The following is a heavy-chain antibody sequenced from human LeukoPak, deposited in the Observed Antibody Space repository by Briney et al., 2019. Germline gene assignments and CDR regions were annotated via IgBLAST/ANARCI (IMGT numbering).Heavy chain of an antibody. CDR3: ARGRLGVYQLSARFFRH. CDR1: GYSISNGYY. Sequence: SETLSLTCTVSGYSISNGYYWGWIRQPPGKGLEWIGSIYHTENTYYNLSLKSRVTISIDTSRNQFSLKLTSVTAADTAVYYCARGRLGVYQLSARFFRHWGQGSLVTVSS. V-gene: IGHV4-38-2*02. D-gene: IGHD2-2*01. CDR2: IYHTENT. J-gene: IGHJ1*01.